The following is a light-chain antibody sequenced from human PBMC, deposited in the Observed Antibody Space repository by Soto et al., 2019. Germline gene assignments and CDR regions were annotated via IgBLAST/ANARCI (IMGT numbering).Light chain of an antibody. V-gene: IGKV1-5*01. CDR1: QTISSW. J-gene: IGKJ1*01. Sequence: GDRVTITCRASQTISSWLAWYQQIPGKAPKLLIYDASNLESGVPSRFSGSGSGTEFTLAISSLQPDDFATYFCQQYNSYSRTFGQGTKVDIK. CDR2: DAS. CDR3: QQYNSYSRT.